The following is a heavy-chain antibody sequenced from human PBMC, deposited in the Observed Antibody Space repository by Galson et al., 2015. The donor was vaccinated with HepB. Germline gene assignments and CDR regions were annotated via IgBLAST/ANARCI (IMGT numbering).Heavy chain of an antibody. CDR3: ARSTYYDSWSGYYSDF. J-gene: IGHJ4*02. V-gene: IGHV1-69*01. CDR2: IIPFFGTT. D-gene: IGHD3-3*01. CDR1: GDSFSKFI. Sequence: QSGAEMKKPGSSVKVSCKSSGDSFSKFIFSWVRQAPGQGLEWMGSIIPFFGTTNYAQRFQERVTITADESSKTAYMELSSLRSDDTAFYYCARSTYYDSWSGYYSDFWGQGTLVTVSS.